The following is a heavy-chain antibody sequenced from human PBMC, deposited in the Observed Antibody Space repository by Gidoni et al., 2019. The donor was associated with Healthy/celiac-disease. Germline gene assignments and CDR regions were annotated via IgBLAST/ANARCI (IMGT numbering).Heavy chain of an antibody. CDR3: ARQNSESGYIDY. Sequence: EVQLVESGGSLVQPGGSLRHSWATSGFTFSSYDMHWVRQATGKGLGWVSAIGTAVDTYYPGSVKGRFTISRENAKNSLYLQMNSLRAGDTAVYYCARQNSESGYIDYWGQVTLVTVSS. D-gene: IGHD3-3*01. J-gene: IGHJ4*02. CDR1: GFTFSSYD. CDR2: IGTAVDT. V-gene: IGHV3-13*01.